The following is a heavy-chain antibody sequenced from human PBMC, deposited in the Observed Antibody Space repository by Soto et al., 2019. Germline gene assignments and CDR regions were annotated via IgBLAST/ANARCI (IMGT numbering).Heavy chain of an antibody. J-gene: IGHJ4*02. CDR2: TSWTSGNI. Sequence: EVQLVESGGGLVQPGRSLRLSCAASGFTFENYAMHWVRQAPGKGLGWVSGTSWTSGNIGYADSVRGRFTISRDNAKNYIYLQMNSLRPEDTVLYYCVKDKVYSNYEYYFDYWGQGTLVTVSS. V-gene: IGHV3-9*01. D-gene: IGHD4-4*01. CDR1: GFTFENYA. CDR3: VKDKVYSNYEYYFDY.